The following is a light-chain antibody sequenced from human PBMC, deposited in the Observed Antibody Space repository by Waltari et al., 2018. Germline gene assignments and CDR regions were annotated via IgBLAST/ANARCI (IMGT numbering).Light chain of an antibody. CDR3: QSYDSKNWV. J-gene: IGLJ3*02. CDR1: SGSVHTNY. CDR2: EDD. V-gene: IGLV6-57*02. Sequence: KFMLTQPHSVSESPGKTVTISCTGSSGSVHTNYFTWYQQLPRSAPTTIIYEDDQRPSWVPDRVSGSIDSSSNSASLTISGLKPEDEADYYCQSYDSKNWVFGGGTKLAVL.